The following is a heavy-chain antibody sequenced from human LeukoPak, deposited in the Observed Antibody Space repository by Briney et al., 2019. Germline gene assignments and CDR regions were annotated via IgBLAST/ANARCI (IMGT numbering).Heavy chain of an antibody. CDR1: GFTFSSYA. CDR3: ARDLGYDSSGYGGFSSTLIDY. V-gene: IGHV3-30-3*01. CDR2: ISYDGSNK. Sequence: PGGSLRLSCAASGFTFSSYAMHWVRQAPGKGLEWVAVISYDGSNKYYADSVKGRFTISRDNSKNTLYLQMNSLRAEDTAVYYCARDLGYDSSGYGGFSSTLIDYWGQGTLVTVSS. J-gene: IGHJ4*02. D-gene: IGHD3-22*01.